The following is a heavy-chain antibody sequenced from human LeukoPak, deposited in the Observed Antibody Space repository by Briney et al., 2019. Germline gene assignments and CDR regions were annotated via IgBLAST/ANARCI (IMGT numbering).Heavy chain of an antibody. J-gene: IGHJ4*02. D-gene: IGHD1/OR15-1a*01. CDR3: ARDRHWTNDWVFDY. CDR2: IYPSGST. V-gene: IGHV4-4*07. Sequence: SETLSLTCTVSGGSISSYYWSWIRQPAGKELEWIGRIYPSGSTNYNPSLKSRVTISLHTSKNQFSLKLSSVTAADTAVYYCARDRHWTNDWVFDYWGQGTLVTVSS. CDR1: GGSISSYY.